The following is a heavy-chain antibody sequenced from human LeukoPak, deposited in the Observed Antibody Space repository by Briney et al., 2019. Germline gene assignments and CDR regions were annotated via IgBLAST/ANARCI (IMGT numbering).Heavy chain of an antibody. J-gene: IGHJ6*03. D-gene: IGHD2/OR15-2a*01. CDR2: IYSRGST. CDR1: GGSISSYY. Sequence: SETLSLTCTVSGGSISSYYWSWIRQPPGKGLEWIGYIYSRGSTNYDPSLKSRVTISVDTSKNQFSLKLSSLTAADTAVYYCASLYPGYYYYMDVWGKGTTVTVSS. V-gene: IGHV4-4*09. CDR3: ASLYPGYYYYMDV.